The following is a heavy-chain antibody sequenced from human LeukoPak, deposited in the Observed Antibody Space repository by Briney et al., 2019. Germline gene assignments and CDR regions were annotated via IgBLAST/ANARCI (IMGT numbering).Heavy chain of an antibody. CDR2: IYYSGST. D-gene: IGHD6-6*01. Sequence: PSETLPLTCTVSGYSISSGYYWGWIRQPPGKGLEWIGSIYYSGSTYYNPSLKSRVSISVDTSKNQFSLKLSSVTAADTAVYYCAREGIAARPVALNWFDPWGQGTLVTVSS. J-gene: IGHJ5*02. V-gene: IGHV4-38-2*02. CDR1: GYSISSGYY. CDR3: AREGIAARPVALNWFDP.